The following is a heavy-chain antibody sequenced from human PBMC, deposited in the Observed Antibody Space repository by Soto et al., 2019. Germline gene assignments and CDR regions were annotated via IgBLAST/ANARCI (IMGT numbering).Heavy chain of an antibody. CDR2: ISYDGSNK. D-gene: IGHD2-21*02. J-gene: IGHJ5*02. V-gene: IGHV3-30-3*01. Sequence: QVQLVESGGGVVQPGRSLRLSCAASGFTFSSYAIHWVRQAPGKGLEWVAVISYDGSNKYYADSVKGRFTISRDNSKNTLYLQVSSLRAEDTAVYYCASPGGDYFLTWFDPWGQGTLVTVSS. CDR1: GFTFSSYA. CDR3: ASPGGDYFLTWFDP.